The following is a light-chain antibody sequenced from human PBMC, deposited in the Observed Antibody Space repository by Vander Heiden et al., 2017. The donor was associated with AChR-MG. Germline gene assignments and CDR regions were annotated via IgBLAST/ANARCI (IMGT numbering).Light chain of an antibody. CDR2: RNN. CDR1: SPNIGSYY. Sequence: QSVLTQPPSASGTPGQRVITSCSWSSPNIGSYYVYWYQQLPGTAPKLLIYRNNQRPSGVPDRFSGSKSGTSASLAISGLRSEDEADYYCAAWDDSLSGYVFGTGTKVTVL. CDR3: AAWDDSLSGYV. V-gene: IGLV1-47*01. J-gene: IGLJ1*01.